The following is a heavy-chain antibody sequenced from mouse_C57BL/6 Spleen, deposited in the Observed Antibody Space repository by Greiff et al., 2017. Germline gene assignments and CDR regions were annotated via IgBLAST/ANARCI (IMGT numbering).Heavy chain of an antibody. CDR1: GYSFTDYN. V-gene: IGHV1-39*01. CDR2: INPNYGTT. Sequence: VQLMQSGPELVKPGASVKLSCKASGYSFTDYNMNWVKQSIGKSLEWIGVINPNYGTTSYNQKFKGKATLTVDQSSSPAYMQLNSLTSEDSAVXYCARLAYYYGSSPFAYWGQGTLVTVSA. D-gene: IGHD1-1*01. CDR3: ARLAYYYGSSPFAY. J-gene: IGHJ3*01.